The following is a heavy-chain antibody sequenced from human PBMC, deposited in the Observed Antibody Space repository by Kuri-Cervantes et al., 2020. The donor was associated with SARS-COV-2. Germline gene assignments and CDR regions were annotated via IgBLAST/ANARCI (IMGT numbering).Heavy chain of an antibody. Sequence: GESLKISCAASGFTFSSSWMHWVRQAPGKGLVWVSRINSDGSTTSYADSVKGRFTISRDNAKNTLYLQMNSLRAEDTAVYYCATLDGMDVWGQGTTVTVSS. CDR1: GFTFSSSW. V-gene: IGHV3-74*01. J-gene: IGHJ6*02. CDR2: INSDGSTT. CDR3: ATLDGMDV.